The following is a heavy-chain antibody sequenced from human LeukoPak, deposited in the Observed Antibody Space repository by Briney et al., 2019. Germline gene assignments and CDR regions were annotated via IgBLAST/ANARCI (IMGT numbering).Heavy chain of an antibody. CDR3: ARVAFGGMADY. CDR1: GYSVGSYRY. V-gene: IGHV4-38-2*02. CDR2: IHHSGST. Sequence: SETLSLTCSVSGYSVGSYRYWGWIRQPPGMGLEWIGNIHHSGSTYYNPSLKSRATISIDTSTTQFYLNMTSVTAADTAVYYCARVAFGGMADYWGQGALVTVSS. J-gene: IGHJ4*02. D-gene: IGHD1-26*01.